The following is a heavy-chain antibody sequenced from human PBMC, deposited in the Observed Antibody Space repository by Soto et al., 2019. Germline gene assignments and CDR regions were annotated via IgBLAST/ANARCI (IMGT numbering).Heavy chain of an antibody. CDR3: ASKYSGSYHEDYYYYYYGMDV. V-gene: IGHV1-69*13. CDR1: GGTFSSYA. D-gene: IGHD1-26*01. CDR2: IIPIFGTA. J-gene: IGHJ6*02. Sequence: ASVKVSCKASGGTFSSYAISWVRQAPGQGXEWMGGIIPIFGTANYAQKFQGRVTITADESTSTAYMELSSLRSEDTAVYYCASKYSGSYHEDYYYYYYGMDVWGQGTTVTVSS.